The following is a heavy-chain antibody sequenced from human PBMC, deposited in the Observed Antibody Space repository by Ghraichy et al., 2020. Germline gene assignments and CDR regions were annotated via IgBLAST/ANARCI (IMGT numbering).Heavy chain of an antibody. CDR1: GFTFSSYS. CDR3: ARGETYYYGSGLDY. V-gene: IGHV3-21*01. Sequence: GESLNISCAASGFTFSSYSMNWVRQAPGKGLEWVSSISSSSSYIYYADSVKGRFTISRDNAKNSLYLQMNSLRAEDTAVYYCARGETYYYGSGLDYWGQGTLVTVSS. D-gene: IGHD3-10*01. CDR2: ISSSSSYI. J-gene: IGHJ4*02.